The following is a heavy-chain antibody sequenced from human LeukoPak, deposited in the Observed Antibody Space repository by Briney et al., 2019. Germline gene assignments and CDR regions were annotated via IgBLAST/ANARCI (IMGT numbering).Heavy chain of an antibody. D-gene: IGHD3-10*01. Sequence: VWSLRGSFAARAFTFSSYGVHWVRQAPGKGLEWVPVIWYDGSNKDYADSVKGRVTSSRDNSKNTLYLQMNRMRAEDKGAYYCARGYYYGSGSYYNPVYYYGMDVWGQGTTVTVSS. J-gene: IGHJ6*02. CDR1: AFTFSSYG. CDR3: ARGYYYGSGSYYNPVYYYGMDV. V-gene: IGHV3-33*01. CDR2: IWYDGSNK.